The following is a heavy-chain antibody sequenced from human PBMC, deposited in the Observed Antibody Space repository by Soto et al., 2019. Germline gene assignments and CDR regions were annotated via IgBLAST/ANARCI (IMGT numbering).Heavy chain of an antibody. Sequence: GGSLRLSCAASGFTFSSYSMNWVRQAPGKGMEWVSSISSSSSYIYYAESVKGRFTIARDNAKNSLYLQMNSLRAEDMAVYYCARGYVDIVATIDYWGQGTLVTVSS. J-gene: IGHJ4*02. CDR3: ARGYVDIVATIDY. CDR1: GFTFSSYS. D-gene: IGHD5-12*01. V-gene: IGHV3-21*01. CDR2: ISSSSSYI.